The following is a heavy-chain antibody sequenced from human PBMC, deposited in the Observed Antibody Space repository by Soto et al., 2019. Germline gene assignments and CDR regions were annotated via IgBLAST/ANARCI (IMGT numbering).Heavy chain of an antibody. CDR3: ARGYESSRRYLPLLDY. J-gene: IGHJ4*02. CDR1: SGSFSGYY. CDR2: ISHSGST. D-gene: IGHD3-22*01. V-gene: IGHV4-34*01. Sequence: QVQLQQWGAGLLKPSETLSLRCVVNSGSFSGYYWTWIRQTPGKGLEWIGEISHSGSTNYNPSLMSRFTMSADTSNKRFSLRLSSVTAADTALYFCARGYESSRRYLPLLDYWGQGTLVTVSS.